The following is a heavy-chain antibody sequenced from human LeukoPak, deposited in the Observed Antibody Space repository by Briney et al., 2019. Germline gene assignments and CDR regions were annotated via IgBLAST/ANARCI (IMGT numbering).Heavy chain of an antibody. D-gene: IGHD5-18*01. CDR3: ARVVDTAPYYFDY. CDR1: GDSIRSPNW. V-gene: IGHV4-4*02. J-gene: IGHJ4*02. CDR2: IYHSGSA. Sequence: SETLSLTCTVSGDSIRSPNWWSWVRQPPGKGLQWIGEIYHSGSASYNPSLKSRVTIAVDMSRNQFSLKLTSLIAADTAVYYCARVVDTAPYYFDYWGQGILVTVSS.